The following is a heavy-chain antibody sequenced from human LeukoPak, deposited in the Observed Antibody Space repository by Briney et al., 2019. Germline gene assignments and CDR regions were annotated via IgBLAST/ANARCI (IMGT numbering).Heavy chain of an antibody. J-gene: IGHJ4*02. Sequence: PGGSLRLSCAASGFTFSSYWMSWVRQAPGKGLEWVANIKQDGSEKYYVDSVKGRFTISRDNTKNSLYLQMNSLRAEDTAVYYCAREKLDSSGYYYAWFDYWGQGTLVTVSS. CDR1: GFTFSSYW. D-gene: IGHD3-22*01. V-gene: IGHV3-7*03. CDR2: IKQDGSEK. CDR3: AREKLDSSGYYYAWFDY.